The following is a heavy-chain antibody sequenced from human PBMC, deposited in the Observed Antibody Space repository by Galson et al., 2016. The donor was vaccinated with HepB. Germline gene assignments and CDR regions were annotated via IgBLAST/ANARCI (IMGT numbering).Heavy chain of an antibody. CDR1: GFTFSTYA. CDR3: ASSGGFGSGTYYVY. D-gene: IGHD3-10*01. J-gene: IGHJ4*02. V-gene: IGHV3-33*01. CDR2: IWYDGSEK. Sequence: PLRLSCAASGFTFSTYAMHWVRQAPGKGLEWVAVIWYDGSEKKYADAVKGRFTISRDNSKNTLYLQMNSLRAEDTAVYYCASSGGFGSGTYYVYRGQGTLVTVSS.